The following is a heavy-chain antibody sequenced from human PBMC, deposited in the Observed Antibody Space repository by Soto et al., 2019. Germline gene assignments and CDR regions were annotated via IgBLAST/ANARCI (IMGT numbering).Heavy chain of an antibody. V-gene: IGHV1-69*06. D-gene: IGHD3-16*01. Sequence: QAQLVQSGAEMKQPGSSVNFSCKASGGTYSSYPINWVRQAPGHGLEWLGRFTPPLGTANYPNKCQDRLTITADTSASTTYLELRSLRSEDTGLYSCAREGGDGDGWEGYWFLALWGRGTLVTVSS. CDR1: GGTYSSYP. J-gene: IGHJ2*01. CDR2: FTPPLGTA. CDR3: AREGGDGDGWEGYWFLAL.